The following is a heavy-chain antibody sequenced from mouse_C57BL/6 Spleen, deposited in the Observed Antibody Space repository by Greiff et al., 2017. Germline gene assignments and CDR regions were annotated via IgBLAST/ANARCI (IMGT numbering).Heavy chain of an antibody. CDR1: GFNIKDDY. D-gene: IGHD4-1*02. J-gene: IGHJ3*01. CDR2: IDPENGDT. Sequence: EVQLQQSGAELVRPGASVKLSCTASGFNIKDDYMHWVKQRPEQGLEWIGWIDPENGDTEYASKFQGKATITADTSSNTAYLQLSSLTSEDTAVYYCTTQLGSFAYWGQGTLVTVSA. CDR3: TTQLGSFAY. V-gene: IGHV14-4*01.